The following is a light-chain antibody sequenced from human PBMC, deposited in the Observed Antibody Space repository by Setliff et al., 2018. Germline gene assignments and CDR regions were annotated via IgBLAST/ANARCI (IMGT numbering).Light chain of an antibody. Sequence: QSALTQPASVSGSPGQSITISCTGTSSDVGGYNYVSWYQQHPGKAPKLMIYDVSNRPSGVSNRFSGSKSGNTVSLTISGLQAEDEADYYCSSYTGTYVFGSGTKVTVL. J-gene: IGLJ1*01. CDR2: DVS. V-gene: IGLV2-14*03. CDR3: SSYTGTYV. CDR1: SSDVGGYNY.